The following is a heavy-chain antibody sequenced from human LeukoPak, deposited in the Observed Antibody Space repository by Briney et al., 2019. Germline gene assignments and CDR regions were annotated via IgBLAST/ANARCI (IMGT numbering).Heavy chain of an antibody. J-gene: IGHJ3*02. CDR2: ISSSSSYI. CDR1: GFTFSSYS. V-gene: IGHV3-21*01. CDR3: ARGGLGSSPDDAFDI. Sequence: GGSLRLSCAASGFTFSSYSMNWVRQAPGKGLEWVSSISSSSSYIYYADSVKGRFTISRDNAKNSLYLQMNSLRAEDTAVYYCARGGLGSSPDDAFDIWGQGTMVTVSS. D-gene: IGHD6-6*01.